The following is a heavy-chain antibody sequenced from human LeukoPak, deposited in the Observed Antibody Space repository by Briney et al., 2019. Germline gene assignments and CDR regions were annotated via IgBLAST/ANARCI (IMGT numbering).Heavy chain of an antibody. D-gene: IGHD3-22*01. CDR2: IKQDGSEK. V-gene: IGHV3-7*01. Sequence: PGGSLRLSCAASGFTFNNAWMSWVRQAPGKGLEWVANIKQDGSEKYYVDSVKGRFTISRDNAKNSLYLQMNSLRAADTAVYYCARHPCADYYDSSGYALYYFDYWGQGTLVTVSS. J-gene: IGHJ4*02. CDR3: ARHPCADYYDSSGYALYYFDY. CDR1: GFTFNNAW.